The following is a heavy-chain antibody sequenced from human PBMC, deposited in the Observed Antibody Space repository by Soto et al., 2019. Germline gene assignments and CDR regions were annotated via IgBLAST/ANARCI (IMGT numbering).Heavy chain of an antibody. CDR3: ARGHIPVYGPVPDYFDS. D-gene: IGHD2-21*01. V-gene: IGHV4-34*02. J-gene: IGHJ4*02. CDR2: VTHSGST. CDR1: GGSLRGSY. Sequence: QVHLQQWGARLLKPSETLSLTCGVYGGSLRGSYWSWIRQPPGKALEWLGKVTHSGSTTFNPSLKSRVSVSVDTSDNQFSLKLTSVTAADTAVYYCARGHIPVYGPVPDYFDSWGQGTLVTVSS.